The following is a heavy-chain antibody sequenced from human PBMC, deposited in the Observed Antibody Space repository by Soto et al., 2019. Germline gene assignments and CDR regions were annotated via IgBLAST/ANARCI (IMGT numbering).Heavy chain of an antibody. D-gene: IGHD2-15*01. CDR2: MNPNSGNT. CDR1: GYTFTSYD. CDR3: ARGYCSGGSCTEVYYYYYMDV. Sequence: ASVKVSCKASGYTFTSYDINWVRQATGQGLEWMGWMNPNSGNTGYAQKFQGRVTMTRNTSISTAYMELSSLRSEDTAVYYCARGYCSGGSCTEVYYYYYMDVWGKGTKVTVSS. V-gene: IGHV1-8*01. J-gene: IGHJ6*03.